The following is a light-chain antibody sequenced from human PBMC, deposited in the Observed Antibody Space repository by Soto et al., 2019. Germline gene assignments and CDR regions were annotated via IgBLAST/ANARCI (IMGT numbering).Light chain of an antibody. Sequence: QSVLTQSPSASASLGASVKLTCTLSSGHSSYAIAWHQQQPEKGPRYLMKLNSDGSHSKGDGIPDRFSGSSSGAERYLTISSLQSEDEADYYCLTWGTGIQVFGGGTKLTVL. CDR3: LTWGTGIQV. CDR1: SGHSSYA. V-gene: IGLV4-69*01. CDR2: LNSDGSH. J-gene: IGLJ2*01.